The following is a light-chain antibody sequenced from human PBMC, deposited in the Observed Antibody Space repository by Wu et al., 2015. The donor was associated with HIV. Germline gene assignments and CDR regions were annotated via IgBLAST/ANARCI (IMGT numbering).Light chain of an antibody. CDR3: QKYNTAPWT. Sequence: DIQMTQSPSSVSASVGDRVTITCRASQTINTYLNWYQQKSGKAPKLLMYTSSTLQTGVPSRFNGSGSGTDFTLTISSLQPEDVATYYCQKYNTAPWTFGQGTKVEMK. CDR1: QTINTY. J-gene: IGKJ1*01. V-gene: IGKV1-39*01. CDR2: TSS.